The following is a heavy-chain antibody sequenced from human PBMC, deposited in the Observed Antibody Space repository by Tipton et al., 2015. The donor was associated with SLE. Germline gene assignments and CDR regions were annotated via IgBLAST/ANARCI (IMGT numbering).Heavy chain of an antibody. V-gene: IGHV4-39*01. J-gene: IGHJ4*02. CDR1: GGSISSYY. Sequence: TLSLTCTVSGGSISSYYWGWIRQPPGKGLEWIGSIYYSGSTYYNPSLKSRVTISVDTSKNQFSLKLSSVTAADTAVYYCARHRFQSFTVVNWGQGTLVTVSS. D-gene: IGHD2-15*01. CDR3: ARHRFQSFTVVN. CDR2: IYYSGST.